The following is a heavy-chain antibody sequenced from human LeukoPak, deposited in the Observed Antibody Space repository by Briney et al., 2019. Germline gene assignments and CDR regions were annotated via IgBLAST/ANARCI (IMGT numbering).Heavy chain of an antibody. Sequence: PSETLSLTCTVSGGSIRTYYWSWVRQPAGKGLEWIGRIYTTGSTTYNPSLKSRVTMSLDTSKNQFSLNLSSVTAADTAVYYCATTRSTVTTATVLDYWGQGTLVTVSS. CDR2: IYTTGST. V-gene: IGHV4-4*07. J-gene: IGHJ4*02. D-gene: IGHD4-17*01. CDR3: ATTRSTVTTATVLDY. CDR1: GGSIRTYY.